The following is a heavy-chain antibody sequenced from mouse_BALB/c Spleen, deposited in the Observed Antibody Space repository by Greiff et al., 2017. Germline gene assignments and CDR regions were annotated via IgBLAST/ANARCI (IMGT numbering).Heavy chain of an antibody. V-gene: IGHV5-6-5*01. CDR2: ISSGGST. CDR3: ARASYYYGYDYAMDY. CDR1: GFTFSSYA. J-gene: IGHJ4*01. D-gene: IGHD1-2*01. Sequence: EVMLVESGGGLVQPGGSRKLSCAASGFTFSSYAMSWVRQTPEKRLEWVASISSGGSTYYPDSVKGRFTISRDNARNILYLQMSSLRSEDTAMYYCARASYYYGYDYAMDYWGQGTSVTVSS.